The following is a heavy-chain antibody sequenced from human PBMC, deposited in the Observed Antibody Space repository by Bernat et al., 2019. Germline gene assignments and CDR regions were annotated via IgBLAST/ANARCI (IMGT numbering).Heavy chain of an antibody. CDR1: GFTFDDYA. CDR2: ISGDGGST. V-gene: IGHV3-43*02. D-gene: IGHD1-1*01. Sequence: EVQLVESGGGVVQPGGSLRLSCAASGFTFDDYAMHWVRQAPGKGLEWVSLISGDGGSTYYADSVKGRFTISRDNSKNTLYLQMNSLRTEDTALYYCAKDILPWNTLGWFDPWGQGTLVTVSS. CDR3: AKDILPWNTLGWFDP. J-gene: IGHJ5*02.